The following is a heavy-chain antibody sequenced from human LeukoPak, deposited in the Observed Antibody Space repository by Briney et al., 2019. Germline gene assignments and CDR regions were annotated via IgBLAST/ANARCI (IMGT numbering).Heavy chain of an antibody. CDR3: ATGERYYFDY. Sequence: GASVKVSCKASGYTFTNYYIHWVRQAPGQGLEWMGWINPNTGNPAYAQGFTGRFVFSLDTSVRTVYLQISSLRAEDTAIYYCATGERYYFDYWGQGAQVTVSS. CDR2: INPNTGNP. J-gene: IGHJ4*02. V-gene: IGHV7-4-1*02. CDR1: GYTFTNYY. D-gene: IGHD3-10*01.